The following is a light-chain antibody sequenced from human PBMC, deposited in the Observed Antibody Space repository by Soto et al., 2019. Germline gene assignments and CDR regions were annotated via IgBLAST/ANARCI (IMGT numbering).Light chain of an antibody. CDR3: QTWGSGIVV. J-gene: IGLJ2*01. V-gene: IGLV4-69*01. CDR1: SGHTYYT. CDR2: LNSDGSH. Sequence: QAVVTQSPSASASLGAAVNLTCTLSSGHTYYTIAWHQQQPEKGPRYLMRLNSDGSHRKGDGIPDRFSGSSSGAERYLIISSLQSEDEADYYCQTWGSGIVVFGGGTKVTVL.